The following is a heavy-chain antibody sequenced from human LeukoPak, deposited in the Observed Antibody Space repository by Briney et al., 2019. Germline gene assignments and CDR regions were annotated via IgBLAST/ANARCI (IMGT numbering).Heavy chain of an antibody. Sequence: PGGSLRLSCAASGFTSSSYAMSWVRQAPGKGLEWVSAISGSGATTYYADSVKGRFTISRDKSNNTLYLQMNSLRAEDTAVYYCAKDYAYYYGSGIGGFEYWGQGTLVTVSS. J-gene: IGHJ4*02. CDR3: AKDYAYYYGSGIGGFEY. D-gene: IGHD3-10*01. CDR1: GFTSSSYA. V-gene: IGHV3-23*01. CDR2: ISGSGATT.